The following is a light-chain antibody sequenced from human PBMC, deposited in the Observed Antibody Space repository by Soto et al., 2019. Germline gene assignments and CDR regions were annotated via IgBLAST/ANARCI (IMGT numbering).Light chain of an antibody. J-gene: IGKJ5*01. CDR1: QNINNY. V-gene: IGKV1-33*01. CDR3: QQYENLPT. CDR2: DAS. Sequence: DIQMTQSPSSRYASVGDRVTITCQASQNINNYLNWYQQKPGRAPKLRIYDASNLEAGVPSRLRGSGSGTDFTFTISRLQPEDIATYYCQQYENLPTFGQGTRLEI.